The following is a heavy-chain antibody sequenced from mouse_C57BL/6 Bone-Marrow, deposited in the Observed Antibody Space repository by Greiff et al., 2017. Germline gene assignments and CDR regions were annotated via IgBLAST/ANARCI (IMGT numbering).Heavy chain of an antibody. V-gene: IGHV5-9-1*02. J-gene: IGHJ3*01. CDR1: GFTFSSYA. CDR3: TREGLGYDGYSGFAY. D-gene: IGHD2-3*01. Sequence: EVMLVESGEGLVKPGGSLTLSCAASGFTFSSYAMSWVRQTPEKRLEWVAYISSGGDYIYYADTVKGRFTISRDNARNTLYLQMSSLKSEDTAMYYCTREGLGYDGYSGFAYWGQGTLVTVSA. CDR2: ISSGGDYI.